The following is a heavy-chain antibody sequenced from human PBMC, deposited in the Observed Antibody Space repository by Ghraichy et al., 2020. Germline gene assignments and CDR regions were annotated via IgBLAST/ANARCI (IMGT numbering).Heavy chain of an antibody. Sequence: GGSLRLSCAASGFTFSSYSMNWVRQAPGKGLEWVSSISSSSSYIYYADSVKGRFTISRDNAKNSLYLQMNSLRAEDTAVYYCARADGSSYYYYGMDVWGQGTTVTVSS. V-gene: IGHV3-21*01. CDR3: ARADGSSYYYYGMDV. CDR1: GFTFSSYS. CDR2: ISSSSSYI. D-gene: IGHD6-6*01. J-gene: IGHJ6*02.